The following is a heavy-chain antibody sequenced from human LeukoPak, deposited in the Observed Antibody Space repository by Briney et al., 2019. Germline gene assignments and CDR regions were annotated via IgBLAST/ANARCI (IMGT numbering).Heavy chain of an antibody. J-gene: IGHJ4*02. Sequence: GASVKVSCKASGYTFTSYDINWVRQATGQGLEWMGWMNPNSGNTGYAQKFQGRVTMTRNTSISTAYMEPSSLRSEDTAVYYCARWSGSTEGFDYWGQGTLVTVSS. CDR1: GYTFTSYD. D-gene: IGHD2-15*01. V-gene: IGHV1-8*01. CDR3: ARWSGSTEGFDY. CDR2: MNPNSGNT.